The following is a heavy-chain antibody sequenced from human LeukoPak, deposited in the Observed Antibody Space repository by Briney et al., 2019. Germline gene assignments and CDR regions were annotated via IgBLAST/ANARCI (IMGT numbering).Heavy chain of an antibody. CDR2: IRYDGSNS. D-gene: IGHD3-3*01. Sequence: GGSLRLSCVGSRFTFSSYGMHWVRQAPGEGLEWVAFIRYDGSNSYYIDSVKGRFTISRDNSKNTLYLQMNSLRAEDTAVYYCAKDWPYDFWSGPDYWGQGTLVTVSS. CDR1: RFTFSSYG. CDR3: AKDWPYDFWSGPDY. V-gene: IGHV3-30*02. J-gene: IGHJ4*02.